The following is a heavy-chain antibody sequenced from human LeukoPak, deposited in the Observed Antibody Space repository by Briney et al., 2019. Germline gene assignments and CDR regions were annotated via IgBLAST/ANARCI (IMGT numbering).Heavy chain of an antibody. V-gene: IGHV3-33*01. CDR2: IWYDGSNK. Sequence: GGSLRLSCAASGFTFSSYGMHWVRQDPGKGLEWVAVIWYDGSNKYYADSVKGRFTISRDNSKNTLYLQMNSLRAEDTAVYYCARIYDSSGYYYRTDAFDIWGQGTMVTVSS. J-gene: IGHJ3*02. D-gene: IGHD3-22*01. CDR3: ARIYDSSGYYYRTDAFDI. CDR1: GFTFSSYG.